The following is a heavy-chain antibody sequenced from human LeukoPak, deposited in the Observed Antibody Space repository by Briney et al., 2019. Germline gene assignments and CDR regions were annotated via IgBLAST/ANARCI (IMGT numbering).Heavy chain of an antibody. CDR1: GFTFSSYA. CDR2: ISGSGGST. D-gene: IGHD6-13*01. Sequence: PGGSLRLSCAASGFTFSSYAMSWVRQASGKGLEWVSAISGSGGSTYYADSVKGRFTISRGNSKNTLYLQMNSLRAEDTAVYYCAKDGPYSSSWAFDYWGQGTLVTVSS. V-gene: IGHV3-23*01. J-gene: IGHJ4*02. CDR3: AKDGPYSSSWAFDY.